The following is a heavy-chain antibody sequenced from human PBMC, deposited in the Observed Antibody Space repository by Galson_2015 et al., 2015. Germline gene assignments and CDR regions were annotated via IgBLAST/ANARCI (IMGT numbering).Heavy chain of an antibody. J-gene: IGHJ3*02. CDR2: INAGNGNT. V-gene: IGHV1-3*01. CDR1: GYTFTSYA. CDR3: ATDIPKITEWLVFGGNAFDI. Sequence: SVKVSCKASGYTFTSYAMHWVRQAPGQRLEWMGWINAGNGNTKYSQKFQGRVTITRDTSASTAYMELSSLRSEDTAVYYCATDIPKITEWLVFGGNAFDIWGQGTMVTVSS. D-gene: IGHD6-19*01.